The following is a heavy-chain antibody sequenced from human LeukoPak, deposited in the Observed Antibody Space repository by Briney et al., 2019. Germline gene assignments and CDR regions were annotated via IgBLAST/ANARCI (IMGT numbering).Heavy chain of an antibody. V-gene: IGHV3-69-1*01. CDR1: GFMFSDYW. J-gene: IGHJ3*02. D-gene: IGHD2/OR15-2a*01. CDR2: IRTDGTI. Sequence: GGSLRLSCTASGFMFSDYWMSWVRQAPGKGLEWVSHIRTDGTITYADSVKGRFTISRDDAKASVYLQMNSLRDEDTAIYYCARDNIWAFDIWGQGTMVTVSS. CDR3: ARDNIWAFDI.